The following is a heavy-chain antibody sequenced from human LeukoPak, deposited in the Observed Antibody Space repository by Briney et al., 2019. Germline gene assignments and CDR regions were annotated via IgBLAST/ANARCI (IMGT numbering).Heavy chain of an antibody. Sequence: GGSLRLSRVASGFTFSDAWMSWVRQAPGKGLEWVGRIKSKIDGGTIDYAAPVKGRSTISRDDSRNTLYLQMNSLKTEDTAVYYCTTRRQDGWWGQGTLVTVSS. V-gene: IGHV3-15*01. J-gene: IGHJ4*02. CDR1: GFTFSDAW. CDR2: IKSKIDGGTI. D-gene: IGHD2-15*01. CDR3: TTRRQDGW.